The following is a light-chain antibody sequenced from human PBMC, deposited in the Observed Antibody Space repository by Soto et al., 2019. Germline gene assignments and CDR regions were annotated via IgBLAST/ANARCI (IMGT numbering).Light chain of an antibody. CDR2: DAS. V-gene: IGKV3-11*01. CDR3: QQRSNWPRT. J-gene: IGKJ1*01. CDR1: QSISRY. Sequence: EIALTQSPATLSLSPGERATLSCRASQSISRYLAWYQQKPGQARRLLIYDASNRATGIPARFSGSGSGTDFTLTISSLEPEDFAVYYCQQRSNWPRTFGQGTKV.